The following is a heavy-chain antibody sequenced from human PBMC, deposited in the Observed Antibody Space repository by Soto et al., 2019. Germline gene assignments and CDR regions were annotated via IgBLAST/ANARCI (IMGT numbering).Heavy chain of an antibody. CDR3: AAWAEGATEVH. CDR1: GFSLSDYG. Sequence: QVQLVESGGGVVQPGRSLRLSCETSGFSLSDYGMQWVRQAPGKGLEWVAVIWYDASKQFYAASVEGRFTISRDNSKAILYLQMNSLRAEDTAVYYCAAWAEGATEVHWGQGTLVTVSS. CDR2: IWYDASKQ. V-gene: IGHV3-33*01. D-gene: IGHD2-15*01. J-gene: IGHJ4*02.